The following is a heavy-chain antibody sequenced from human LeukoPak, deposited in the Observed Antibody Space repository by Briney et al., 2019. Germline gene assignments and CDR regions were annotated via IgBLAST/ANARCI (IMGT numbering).Heavy chain of an antibody. D-gene: IGHD7-27*01. CDR2: IRGSGSGSGSGM. J-gene: IGHJ4*02. Sequence: GGSLRPSCAASGFVFSDYSMNWVRQAPGKGLEWVSNIRGSGSGSGSGMYYADSVKGRFTISRDNAKNSLYLQMSSLRAEDTAFYYCARDNNWGFDFWGQGALVTVSS. V-gene: IGHV3-48*04. CDR1: GFVFSDYS. CDR3: ARDNNWGFDF.